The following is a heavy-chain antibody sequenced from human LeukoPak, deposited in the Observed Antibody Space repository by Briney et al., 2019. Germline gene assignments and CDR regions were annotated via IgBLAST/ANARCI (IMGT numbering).Heavy chain of an antibody. V-gene: IGHV1-2*02. Sequence: ASVKVSCKASGYTFTGYYMHWVRQAPGQGLGWMGWINPDSGGSEYGQKFQGRVTFTSDTSSTTIYMEVRSLKSDDTAVYYCARDMTGGIWARATSFDHWGQGTLVTVSS. CDR3: ARDMTGGIWARATSFDH. CDR2: INPDSGGS. D-gene: IGHD1-14*01. CDR1: GYTFTGYY. J-gene: IGHJ4*02.